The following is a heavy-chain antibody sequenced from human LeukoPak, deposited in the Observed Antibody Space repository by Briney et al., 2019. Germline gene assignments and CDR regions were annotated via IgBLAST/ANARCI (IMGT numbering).Heavy chain of an antibody. CDR3: AREGPSNYCSGGSCYYGY. V-gene: IGHV3-7*01. J-gene: IGHJ4*02. CDR2: IKQDGSEK. CDR1: GFTFSNYW. D-gene: IGHD2-15*01. Sequence: GGSLRLSCAASGFTFSNYWMSWVRQAPGKGLEWVANIKQDGSEKYYVDSVKGRFTISRGNAKNSLYLQMNSLRAEDTAVYYCAREGPSNYCSGGSCYYGYWGQGTLVTVSS.